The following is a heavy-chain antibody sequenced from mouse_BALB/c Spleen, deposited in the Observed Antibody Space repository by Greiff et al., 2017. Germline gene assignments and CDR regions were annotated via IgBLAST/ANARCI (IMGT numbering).Heavy chain of an antibody. Sequence: EVQLQQSGAELVRSGASVKLSCTASGFNIKDYYMHWVKQRPEQGLEWIGWIDPENGDTEYAPKFQGKATMTADTSSNTAYLQLSSLTSEDTAVYYCNAGSGHLAYWGQGTLVTVSA. J-gene: IGHJ3*01. D-gene: IGHD3-1*01. CDR3: NAGSGHLAY. V-gene: IGHV14-4*02. CDR1: GFNIKDYY. CDR2: IDPENGDT.